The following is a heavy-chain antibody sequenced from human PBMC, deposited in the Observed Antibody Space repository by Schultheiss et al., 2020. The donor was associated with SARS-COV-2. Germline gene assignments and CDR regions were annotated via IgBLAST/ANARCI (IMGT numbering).Heavy chain of an antibody. J-gene: IGHJ5*02. CDR1: GGSFSGYY. Sequence: SETLSLTCAVYGGSFSGYYWSWIRQPPGKGLEWIGSIYYSGSTYYNPSLKSRVTISVDTSKNQFSLKLSSVTAADTAVYYCARVLYCSSTSCRGRFDPWGQGTLVTVSS. CDR2: IYYSGST. D-gene: IGHD2-2*01. V-gene: IGHV4-34*01. CDR3: ARVLYCSSTSCRGRFDP.